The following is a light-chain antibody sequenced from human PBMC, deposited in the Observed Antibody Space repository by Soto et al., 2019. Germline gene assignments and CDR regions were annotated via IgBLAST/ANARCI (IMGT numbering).Light chain of an antibody. J-gene: IGKJ1*01. V-gene: IGKV1-5*01. CDR2: DAS. Sequence: DIQMTQSPSTLSASVGDRVTITCRASQTIHSFLAWYQQKAGKAPKLLIYDASNLESGVPSRFSGSGSGTEFTLTVSSLQPDDFATFYCQQFHSFPWTFGQGTKVE. CDR1: QTIHSF. CDR3: QQFHSFPWT.